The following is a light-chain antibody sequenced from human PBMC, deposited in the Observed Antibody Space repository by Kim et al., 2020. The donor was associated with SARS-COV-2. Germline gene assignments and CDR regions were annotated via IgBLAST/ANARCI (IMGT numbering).Light chain of an antibody. V-gene: IGLV3-19*01. J-gene: IGLJ2*01. CDR3: NSRDSSGNHVV. CDR1: SLRNYY. Sequence: ALGQPVRITGTGDSLRNYYASWYQRKPGQAPVLVIYGKNNRPSGIPDRFSGSSSGNTASLTITGARAEDEADYYCNSRDSSGNHVVFGGGTKLTVL. CDR2: GKN.